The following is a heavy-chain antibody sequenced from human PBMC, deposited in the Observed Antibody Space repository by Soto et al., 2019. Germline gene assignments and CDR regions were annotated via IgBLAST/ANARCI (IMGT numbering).Heavy chain of an antibody. J-gene: IGHJ6*02. D-gene: IGHD3-10*01. Sequence: GGSLRLSCAASGFTFSTYAMNWVRQAPGKGLEWVSNIGGSGRNTYYAESVKGRFTISRDNLKSTVHLQMNSLRAEDTAVYYCARLITMVRGVIVYYYYGMDVWGQGTTVTVSS. CDR3: ARLITMVRGVIVYYYYGMDV. V-gene: IGHV3-23*01. CDR1: GFTFSTYA. CDR2: IGGSGRNT.